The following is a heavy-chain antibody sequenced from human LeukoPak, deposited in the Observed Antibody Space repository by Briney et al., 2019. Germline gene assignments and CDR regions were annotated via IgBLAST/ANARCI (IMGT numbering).Heavy chain of an antibody. CDR3: ARGSGSSGYYGMDV. V-gene: IGHV5-10-1*01. Sequence: GESLKISCKGSGYSFSTYWINWVRQTPGKGPEWMGRINPSDSYTKYSPSFQGHVTISTDKSINTVHLQWSSLKASDTATYYCARGSGSSGYYGMDVWGKGPRSPSPQ. J-gene: IGHJ6*01. CDR1: GYSFSTYW. D-gene: IGHD3-10*01. CDR2: INPSDSYT.